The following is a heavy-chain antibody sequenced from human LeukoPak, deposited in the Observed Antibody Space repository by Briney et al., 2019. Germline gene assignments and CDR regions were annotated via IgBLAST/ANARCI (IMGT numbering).Heavy chain of an antibody. CDR1: GGSISTYY. Sequence: SETLSLTCTVSGGSISTYYWSWIRLPPGKGLEWIGYIYYTGATYYNPSLKSRVTISLDTSKNQFSLKLSSVTAADAAVYYCTRAGYSYGTGYYFDYWGQGALVTVSS. J-gene: IGHJ4*02. CDR3: TRAGYSYGTGYYFDY. CDR2: IYYTGAT. D-gene: IGHD5-18*01. V-gene: IGHV4-59*01.